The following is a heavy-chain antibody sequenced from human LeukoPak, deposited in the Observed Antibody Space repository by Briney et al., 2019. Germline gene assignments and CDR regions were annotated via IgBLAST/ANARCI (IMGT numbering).Heavy chain of an antibody. CDR3: VRSEYSYGYFDY. V-gene: IGHV5-51*01. J-gene: IGHJ4*02. D-gene: IGHD5-18*01. CDR2: IYPDDSDT. Sequence: KNGESLQISCKGFGNSLTSYWVGWVRQMPGKGLEWIGIIYPDDSDTRYSPSFQGQVTISADKSISTAYLQWSSLKASDTAMYYCVRSEYSYGYFDYWGQGTLVTVSS. CDR1: GNSLTSYW.